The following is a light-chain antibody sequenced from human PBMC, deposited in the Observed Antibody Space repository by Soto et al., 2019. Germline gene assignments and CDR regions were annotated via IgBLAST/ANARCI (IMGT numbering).Light chain of an antibody. J-gene: IGKJ1*01. V-gene: IGKV3-20*01. CDR1: QSVSSNF. Sequence: IVLKQSPGTLSLSPGERATLSCRASQSVSSNFLAWYQQKPGQAPRLLISGASNRATGIPDRFSGSGSGTDFTLTISRLEPEDFAVYYCQQYGSSPRTFGQGTKVDIK. CDR3: QQYGSSPRT. CDR2: GAS.